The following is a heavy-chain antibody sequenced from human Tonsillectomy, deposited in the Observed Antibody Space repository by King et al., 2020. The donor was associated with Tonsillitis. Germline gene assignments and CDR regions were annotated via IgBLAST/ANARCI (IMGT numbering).Heavy chain of an antibody. V-gene: IGHV4-59*08. CDR2: IYSSGST. CDR3: ARRTYGDNWFGP. Sequence: QLQESGPGLVKPSETLSLTCTVSGGSIRSYYWSWIRQPPGKGLEWIGYIYSSGSTNYNPSLKSRVTISVDTSKNQFSLRLSSVTAADTAVYYCARRTYGDNWFGPWGQGTLVTVSS. CDR1: GGSIRSYY. J-gene: IGHJ5*02. D-gene: IGHD4-17*01.